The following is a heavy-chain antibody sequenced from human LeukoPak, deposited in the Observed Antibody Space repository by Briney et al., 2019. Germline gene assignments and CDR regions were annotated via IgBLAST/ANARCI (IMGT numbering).Heavy chain of an antibody. V-gene: IGHV4-39*01. D-gene: IGHD6-13*01. CDR1: GGSISSSSHS. J-gene: IGHJ5*02. CDR2: IYYTGTT. Sequence: SETLPLTCTVSGGSISSSSHSWGWIRQPPGKGLEWTGSIYYTGTTYYNPSLKSRVTISVDTSKNQFSLKLSSVTAADTAVYYCAQSLGSSNWIGNWFDPWGQGTLVTVSS. CDR3: AQSLGSSNWIGNWFDP.